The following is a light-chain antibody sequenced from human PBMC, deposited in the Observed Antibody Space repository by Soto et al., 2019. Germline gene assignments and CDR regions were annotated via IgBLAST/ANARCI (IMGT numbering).Light chain of an antibody. Sequence: DIQLTQSPSFLSASVGDRVTITCRASQGISSYLAWYQQKPGKAPKLLIYAASTLQSGVPSRFSGSGSGTEFTLTISSLQPEGFATYYCQQFNSYPLFTFGPGTKVDIK. CDR3: QQFNSYPLFT. V-gene: IGKV1-9*01. CDR2: AAS. J-gene: IGKJ3*01. CDR1: QGISSY.